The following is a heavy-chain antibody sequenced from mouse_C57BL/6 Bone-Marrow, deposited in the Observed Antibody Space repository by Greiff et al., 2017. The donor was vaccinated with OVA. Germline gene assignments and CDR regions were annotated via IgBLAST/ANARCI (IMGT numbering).Heavy chain of an antibody. Sequence: VQLQQPGAELVKPGASVKLSCKASGYTFTSYWMQWVKQRPGQGLEWIGEIDPSDSYTNYNQKFKGKATLTVDTSSSTAYMQLSSLTSEDSAVYYCARGYCGYDYFDYWGQGTTLTVSS. CDR2: IDPSDSYT. J-gene: IGHJ2*01. D-gene: IGHD2-2*01. CDR1: GYTFTSYW. CDR3: ARGYCGYDYFDY. V-gene: IGHV1-50*01.